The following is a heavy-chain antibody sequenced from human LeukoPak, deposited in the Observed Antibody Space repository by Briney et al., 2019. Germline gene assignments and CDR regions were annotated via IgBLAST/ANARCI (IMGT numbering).Heavy chain of an antibody. J-gene: IGHJ3*02. V-gene: IGHV3-7*03. CDR2: IKQDGSEK. CDR3: ARAYSGSLVAFDI. D-gene: IGHD1-26*01. CDR1: GFTFSSYW. Sequence: GGSLRLSCAASGFTFSSYWMSWVRQAPGKWLEWVANIKQDGSEKYYVDSVKGRFTISRDNAKNSLYLQMNSLRAEDTALYYCARAYSGSLVAFDIWGQGTMVTVSS.